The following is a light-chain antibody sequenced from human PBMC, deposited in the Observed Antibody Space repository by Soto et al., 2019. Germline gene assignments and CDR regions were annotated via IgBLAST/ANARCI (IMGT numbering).Light chain of an antibody. J-gene: IGKJ2*01. CDR1: QSISTY. V-gene: IGKV1-39*01. CDR2: AAS. Sequence: DIQMTQSPSSLSASVGDRVTISCRASQSISTYLNWYRQKPGKAPELLIYAASSLQSGVPSRFSGSGSWTDFTLTITNLQPEDFSSYYCQQSYSSPNTFGQGTKLEI. CDR3: QQSYSSPNT.